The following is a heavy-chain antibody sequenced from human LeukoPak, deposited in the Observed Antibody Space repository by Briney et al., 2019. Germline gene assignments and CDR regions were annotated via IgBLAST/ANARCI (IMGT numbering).Heavy chain of an antibody. J-gene: IGHJ4*02. CDR3: ARDLRDSGDY. CDR2: ISYDGSNK. CDR1: GFTFSSYA. V-gene: IGHV3-30-3*01. Sequence: TGGSLRLSCAASGFTFSSYATHWVRQAPGKGLEWVAVISYDGSNKYYADSVKGRFTISRDNSKNTLYLQMNSLRAEDTAVYYCARDLRDSGDYWGQGTLVTVSS. D-gene: IGHD1-26*01.